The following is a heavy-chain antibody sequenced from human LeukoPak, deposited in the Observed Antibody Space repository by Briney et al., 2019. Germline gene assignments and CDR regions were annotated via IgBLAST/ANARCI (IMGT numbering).Heavy chain of an antibody. CDR2: IYSGGTT. V-gene: IGHV3-53*01. CDR3: ARDCGGDCYFDY. J-gene: IGHJ4*02. Sequence: GGSLRLSCAASGFTVSSSYMSWVRQAPGKGLEWVSVIYSGGTTYYADSVKGRFTISRDNAKNSLYLQMNSLRAEDTAVYYCARDCGGDCYFDYWGQGTLVTVSS. CDR1: GFTVSSSY. D-gene: IGHD2-21*02.